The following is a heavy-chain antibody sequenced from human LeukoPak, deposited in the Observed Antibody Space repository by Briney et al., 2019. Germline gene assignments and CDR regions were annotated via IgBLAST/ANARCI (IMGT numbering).Heavy chain of an antibody. J-gene: IGHJ4*02. CDR3: AKVGYSSSSDDY. V-gene: IGHV3-30*04. CDR1: GFIFNNNA. Sequence: PGGSLRLSCAASGFIFNNNAIHWVRQAPGKGLEWVAVISFDGRDKHHADSVKGRFTISRDNSKNTLYLQMSSLRVEDTAVYYCAKVGYSSSSDDYWGQGTLVTVSS. CDR2: ISFDGRDK. D-gene: IGHD6-6*01.